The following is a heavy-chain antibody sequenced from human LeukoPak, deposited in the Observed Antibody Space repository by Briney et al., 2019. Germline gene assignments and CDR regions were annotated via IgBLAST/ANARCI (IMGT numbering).Heavy chain of an antibody. D-gene: IGHD2-15*01. CDR2: ISGSGSDT. CDR1: GFTFSSYD. V-gene: IGHV3-23*01. Sequence: GSLRLSCAASGFTFSSYDMSWVRQAPGKGLEWVSAISGSGSDTYYKDSVKGRFTISRDNSKNTLYVQMNSLRAEDTAVYYCAKEGYCSGDGCYSHFDYWGQGTLVTVSS. CDR3: AKEGYCSGDGCYSHFDY. J-gene: IGHJ4*02.